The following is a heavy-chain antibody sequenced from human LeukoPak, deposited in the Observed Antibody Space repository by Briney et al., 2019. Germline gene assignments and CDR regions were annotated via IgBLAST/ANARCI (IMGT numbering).Heavy chain of an antibody. CDR3: ARSKGYCSSTSCYARHYYYYYYMDV. J-gene: IGHJ6*03. D-gene: IGHD2-2*01. CDR2: INPNSGGT. CDR1: GYTFTGYY. Sequence: ASVKVSCKASGYTFTGYYMHWVRQAPGQGLEWMGWINPNSGGTNYAQKFQGRVTMTRDTSISTAYMELSRLRSDDTAVYYCARSKGYCSSTSCYARHYYYYYYMDVWGKGTTVTVSS. V-gene: IGHV1-2*02.